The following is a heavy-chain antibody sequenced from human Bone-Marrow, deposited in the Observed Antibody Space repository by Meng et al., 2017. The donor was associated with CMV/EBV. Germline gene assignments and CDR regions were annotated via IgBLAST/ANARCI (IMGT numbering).Heavy chain of an antibody. CDR1: GFSFNTYS. V-gene: IGHV3-21*03. J-gene: IGHJ5*02. CDR2: LSSSGGLI. Sequence: SCAVSGFSFNTYSMNWVRQAPGKGLEWVSSLSSSGGLIRYADSVKGRFTISRDNTKNSLYLQMFSLRAEDTAVYYCARDSTSPWFDPWGQGTLVTVSS. CDR3: ARDSTSPWFDP.